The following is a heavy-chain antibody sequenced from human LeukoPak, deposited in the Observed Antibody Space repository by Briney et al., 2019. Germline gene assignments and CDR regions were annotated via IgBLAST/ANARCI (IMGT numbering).Heavy chain of an antibody. CDR2: FYNSGST. Sequence: SETLSLTCTVSGGSISSTSYYWDWIRQPPGKGLEWIGNFYNSGSTHYSPSLKSRVTISVDTSKNQFSLKLRSVTAADTAVYSCARGTLRYSPVDHWGQGTLVTVSS. D-gene: IGHD3-9*01. CDR1: GGSISSTSYY. CDR3: ARGTLRYSPVDH. J-gene: IGHJ4*02. V-gene: IGHV4-39*07.